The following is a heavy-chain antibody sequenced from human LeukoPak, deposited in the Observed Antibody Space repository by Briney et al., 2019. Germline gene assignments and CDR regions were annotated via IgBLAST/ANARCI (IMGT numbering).Heavy chain of an antibody. CDR1: GGTFSSYA. CDR2: IIPILGIA. V-gene: IGHV1-69*04. D-gene: IGHD3-9*01. CDR3: ARGGYDILTGYSNDAFDI. Sequence: ASVKVSCKASGGTFSSYAISWVRQAPGQGLEWMGRIIPILGIANYAQKFQGRVTITADKSTSTAYMELSSLRSEDTAVYYCARGGYDILTGYSNDAFDIWGQGTMVTVSS. J-gene: IGHJ3*02.